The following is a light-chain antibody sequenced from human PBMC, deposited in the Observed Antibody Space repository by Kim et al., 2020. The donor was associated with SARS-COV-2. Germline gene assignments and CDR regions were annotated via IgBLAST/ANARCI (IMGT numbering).Light chain of an antibody. V-gene: IGLV3-1*01. CDR1: KLGDKY. Sequence: SYELTQPPSVSVSPGQTASITCSGDKLGDKYACWYQQKPGQSPVLVIYEENKRPSGIPERFSGSNSGNTATLTISGTQAMDEADYYCQAWDSRTVVFGGGTKLTVL. CDR3: QAWDSRTVV. CDR2: EEN. J-gene: IGLJ2*01.